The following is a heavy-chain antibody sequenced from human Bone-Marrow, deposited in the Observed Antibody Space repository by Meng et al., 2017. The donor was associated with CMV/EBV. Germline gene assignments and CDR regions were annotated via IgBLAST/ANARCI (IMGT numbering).Heavy chain of an antibody. CDR2: ISTYDGDK. V-gene: IGHV1-18*01. CDR1: GYTVTRNA. J-gene: IGHJ4*02. Sequence: VSCKAYGYTVTRNAISWVRQANGQGLEWMGWISTYDGDKNYAQKIQGRVTMTTDTSTSTAYLDLRDLTSDDTAVYYCARDVGPLDYWGQGTLVTVSS. CDR3: ARDVGPLDY. D-gene: IGHD2-15*01.